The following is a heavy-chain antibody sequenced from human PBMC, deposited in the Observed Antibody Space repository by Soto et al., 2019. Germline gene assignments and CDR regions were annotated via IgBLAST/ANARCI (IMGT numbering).Heavy chain of an antibody. J-gene: IGHJ4*02. CDR3: TTGGYSVADYYFDY. CDR1: GFTVSSNY. CDR2: IKSKTDGGTT. V-gene: IGHV3-15*01. Sequence: GGSLRLSCAASGFTVSSNYMSWVRQAPGKGLEWVGRIKSKTDGGTTDYAAPVKGRFTISRDDSKNTLYLQMNSLKTEDTAVYYCTTGGYSVADYYFDYWGQGTLVTVSS. D-gene: IGHD6-19*01.